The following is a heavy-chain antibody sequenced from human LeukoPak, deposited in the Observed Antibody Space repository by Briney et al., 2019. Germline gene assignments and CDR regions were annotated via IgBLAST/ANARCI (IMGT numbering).Heavy chain of an antibody. CDR3: ARHYLGSGSYGYPQPFDY. D-gene: IGHD3-10*01. Sequence: PGGSLRLSCAASGFTFSDYYMSWTRQAPGKGLEWVSYISSSGSTIYYADSVKGRFTISRDNAKNSLYLQMNSLRAEDTALYYCARHYLGSGSYGYPQPFDYWGQGTLVTVSS. J-gene: IGHJ4*02. CDR2: ISSSGSTI. CDR1: GFTFSDYY. V-gene: IGHV3-11*01.